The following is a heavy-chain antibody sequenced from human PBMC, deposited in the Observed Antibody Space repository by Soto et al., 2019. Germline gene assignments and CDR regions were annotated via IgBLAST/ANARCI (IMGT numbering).Heavy chain of an antibody. J-gene: IGHJ5*02. D-gene: IGHD6-13*01. CDR1: GGTFSSYA. CDR3: AREEAAGTSDWFDP. V-gene: IGHV1-69*13. CDR2: IIPIFGTA. Sequence: SVKVSCKASGGTFSSYAISWVRQAPGQGLEWMGGIIPIFGTANYAQKFQGRVTITADESTSTAYMELSSLRSEDTAVYYCAREEAAGTSDWFDPWGQGTLVTFSS.